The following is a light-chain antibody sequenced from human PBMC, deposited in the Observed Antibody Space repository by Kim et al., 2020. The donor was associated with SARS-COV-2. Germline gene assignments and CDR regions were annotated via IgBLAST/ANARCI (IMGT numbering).Light chain of an antibody. CDR1: SSHIGAGYD. Sequence: QRVTISCTGSSSHIGAGYDVPWYQQLPGTAPKLLIYGNSNRPSGVPDRFSGSKSGTSASLAITGLQAEDEADYYCQSYDSSLSGWVFGGGTQLTVL. CDR3: QSYDSSLSGWV. CDR2: GNS. J-gene: IGLJ3*02. V-gene: IGLV1-40*01.